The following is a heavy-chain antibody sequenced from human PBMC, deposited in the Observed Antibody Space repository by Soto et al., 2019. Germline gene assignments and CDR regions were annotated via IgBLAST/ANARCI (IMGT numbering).Heavy chain of an antibody. CDR2: IKTDGSEK. V-gene: IGHV3-7*05. CDR1: GFTFSDNW. Sequence: EVQLVESGGGLVQPGGSLRLSCAASGFTFSDNWMSWVRKAPGKGLECVANIKTDGSEKYYVDPVKGRFTISRDNAQTSLYLQLNSLRAEDTAVYYCATSMGRGGNDYWGQGTLVGVSS. D-gene: IGHD3-10*01. J-gene: IGHJ4*02. CDR3: ATSMGRGGNDY.